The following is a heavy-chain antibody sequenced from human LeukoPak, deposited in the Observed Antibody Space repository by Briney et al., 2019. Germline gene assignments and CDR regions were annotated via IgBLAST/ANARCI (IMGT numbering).Heavy chain of an antibody. CDR1: GFTFSSYS. V-gene: IGHV3-23*01. D-gene: IGHD3-22*01. J-gene: IGHJ4*02. CDR3: AKLSRVTMIVVDY. Sequence: PGGSLRLSCAASGFTFSSYSMNWVRQAPGKGLEWVSAISGSGGSTYYADSVKGRFTISRDNSKNTLYLQMNSLRAEDTAVYYCAKLSRVTMIVVDYWGQGTLVTVSS. CDR2: ISGSGGST.